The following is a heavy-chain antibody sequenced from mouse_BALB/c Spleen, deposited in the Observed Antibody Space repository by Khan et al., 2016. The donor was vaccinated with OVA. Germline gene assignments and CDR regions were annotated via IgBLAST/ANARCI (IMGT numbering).Heavy chain of an antibody. CDR2: IWGGGGT. Sequence: VQLLETGPGLVAPSRSLSITCTVSGFSLSRYNIHWVRQPPGKGLEWLGMIWGGGGTDYNSTLKSRLSIRKDNSKSQVLLKMNSLQTDDTAMYYCARAYYRYDGYYAMDYWGQGTSVTVSS. D-gene: IGHD2-14*01. CDR3: ARAYYRYDGYYAMDY. J-gene: IGHJ4*01. V-gene: IGHV2-6-4*01. CDR1: GFSLSRYN.